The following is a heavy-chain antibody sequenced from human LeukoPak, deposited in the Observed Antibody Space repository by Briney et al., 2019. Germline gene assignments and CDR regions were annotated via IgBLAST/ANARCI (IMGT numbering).Heavy chain of an antibody. CDR3: ARDNSEAAAGLYYYYYYMDV. V-gene: IGHV4-59*12. J-gene: IGHJ6*03. Sequence: SETLSLTCTVSGGSISSYYWSWIRQPPGKGLEWIGYIYYSGSTNYNPSLKSRVTISVDTSKNQFSLKLSSVTAADAAVYYCARDNSEAAAGLYYYYYYMDVWGKGTTVTISS. CDR1: GGSISSYY. D-gene: IGHD6-13*01. CDR2: IYYSGST.